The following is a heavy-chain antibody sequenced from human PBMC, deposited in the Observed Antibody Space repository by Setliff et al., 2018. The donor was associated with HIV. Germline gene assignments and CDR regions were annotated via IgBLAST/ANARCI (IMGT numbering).Heavy chain of an antibody. D-gene: IGHD3-22*01. CDR2: IYTSGST. V-gene: IGHV4-61*02. CDR1: GGSISSGSYY. Sequence: PSETLSLTCTVSGGSISSGSYYWSWIRQPAGKGLEWIGRIYTSGSTNYNPSLKSRVTISVDTSKKQFSLKVNSVTAADTAVYYCARAPFYSGYDSHDSSGYYLDAFDIWGPGTMVT. CDR3: ARAPFYSGYDSHDSSGYYLDAFDI. J-gene: IGHJ3*02.